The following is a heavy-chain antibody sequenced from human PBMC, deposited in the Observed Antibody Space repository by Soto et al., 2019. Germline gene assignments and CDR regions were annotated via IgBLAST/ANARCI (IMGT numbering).Heavy chain of an antibody. V-gene: IGHV4-34*01. Sequence: SETLSLTCAVYGGSFSGYYWSWIRQPPGKGLEWIGEINHSGSTNYNPSLKSRVTISVDTSKNQFSLKLSSVTAADTAVYYCARGVIQLWCYDYWGQGTLVTVSS. D-gene: IGHD5-18*01. CDR3: ARGVIQLWCYDY. CDR1: GGSFSGYY. J-gene: IGHJ4*02. CDR2: INHSGST.